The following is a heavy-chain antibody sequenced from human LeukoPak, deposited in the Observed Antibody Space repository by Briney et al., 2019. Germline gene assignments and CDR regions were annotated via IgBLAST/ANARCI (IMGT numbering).Heavy chain of an antibody. CDR3: AKVGGPHCSSASCPGSYFDY. CDR2: IRYDGSNK. D-gene: IGHD2-2*01. Sequence: GGSLRLSCAASGFTFSSYGMHWVRQAPGKGREWVAFIRYDGSNKYYADSVKGRFTISRDNSKNTLYLQMNSLRAEDTSVYYCAKVGGPHCSSASCPGSYFDYWGQGALVTVSS. J-gene: IGHJ4*02. CDR1: GFTFSSYG. V-gene: IGHV3-30*02.